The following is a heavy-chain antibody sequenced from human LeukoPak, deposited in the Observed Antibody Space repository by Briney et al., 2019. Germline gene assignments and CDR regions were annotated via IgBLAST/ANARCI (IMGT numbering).Heavy chain of an antibody. CDR1: GGSISSYY. Sequence: PSETLSLTCTVSGGSISSYYRSWIRQPPGKGLEWIGSIYYSGSTNYNPSLKSRVTISVDTSKNQFSLKLSSVTAADTAVYYCARDATRVRGGNWFDPWGQGTLVTVSS. V-gene: IGHV4-59*01. J-gene: IGHJ5*02. CDR3: ARDATRVRGGNWFDP. CDR2: IYYSGST. D-gene: IGHD3-10*01.